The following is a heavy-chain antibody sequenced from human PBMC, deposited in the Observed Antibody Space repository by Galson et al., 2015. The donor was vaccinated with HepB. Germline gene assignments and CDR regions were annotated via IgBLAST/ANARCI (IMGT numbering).Heavy chain of an antibody. CDR1: GXSFXXXY. D-gene: IGHD2-2*01. J-gene: IGHJ5*02. CDR3: ARGASTPYCSSTSCYVXXDP. V-gene: IGHV4-34*01. Sequence: YGXSFXXXYWTWXXXXXGKXLEWIVEINHSGTTNYNPSLKSRVTISVDTSKKQFSLKLSSVTAADTAVYSCARGASTPYCSSTSCYVXXDPWGQGTLVSVSS. CDR2: INHSGTT.